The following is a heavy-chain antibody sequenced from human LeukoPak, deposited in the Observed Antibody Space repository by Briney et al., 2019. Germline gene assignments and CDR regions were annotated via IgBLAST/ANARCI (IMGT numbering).Heavy chain of an antibody. J-gene: IGHJ5*02. D-gene: IGHD2-15*01. V-gene: IGHV5-51*01. Sequence: GESLKISCQGSGYIFTSYWIGWVRQLPGKGLEWMGIIYPGDSDTRYSPSFQGQVTISADKSISTAYLQWSSLKASDTAMYYCARSLGYCSGGSCYSSWFDPWGQGTLVTVSS. CDR2: IYPGDSDT. CDR1: GYIFTSYW. CDR3: ARSLGYCSGGSCYSSWFDP.